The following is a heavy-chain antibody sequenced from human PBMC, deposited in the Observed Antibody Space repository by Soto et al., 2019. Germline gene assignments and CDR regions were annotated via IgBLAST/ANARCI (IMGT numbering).Heavy chain of an antibody. CDR3: AIENGNYHDSRGPFDY. CDR2: VSYDGSNK. V-gene: IGHV3-30-3*01. CDR1: GFTFNIYA. J-gene: IGHJ4*02. D-gene: IGHD3-22*01. Sequence: QVQLVESGGGVVQPGRSLRLSCAASGFTFNIYALHWGRQAPGKGLEWVALVSYDGSNKYFADSVKGRFTISRDNSKNTLYLQMNSLRAEHTAVYYCAIENGNYHDSRGPFDYWGQGILVTVSS.